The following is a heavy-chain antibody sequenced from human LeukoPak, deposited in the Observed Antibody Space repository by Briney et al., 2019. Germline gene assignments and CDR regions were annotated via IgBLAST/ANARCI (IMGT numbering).Heavy chain of an antibody. CDR1: GFTFSNYW. CDR2: INSDGINT. V-gene: IGHV3-74*01. J-gene: IGHJ6*03. CDR3: AKGSKEVLFTRDHYMDV. Sequence: GGSLRLSCAASGFTFSNYWMHWVRQAPGKGLVWVSRINSDGINTSYADSVKGRFTISRDNSKNTLYLQMNSLRAEDTAVYYCAKGSKEVLFTRDHYMDVWGKGTTVTISS. D-gene: IGHD3-3*01.